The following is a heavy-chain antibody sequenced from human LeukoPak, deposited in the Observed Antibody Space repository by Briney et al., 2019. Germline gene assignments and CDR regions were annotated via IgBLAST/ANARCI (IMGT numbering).Heavy chain of an antibody. Sequence: SVKVSCKASGGTFSSYAISWVRRAPGQGLEWMGGIIPIFGTANYAQKFQGRVTITADESTSTAYMELSSLRSEDTAVYYCASMGSGSYYKREDYYYYYGMDVWGKGTTVTVSS. CDR1: GGTFSSYA. CDR2: IIPIFGTA. V-gene: IGHV1-69*13. J-gene: IGHJ6*04. D-gene: IGHD3-10*01. CDR3: ASMGSGSYYKREDYYYYYGMDV.